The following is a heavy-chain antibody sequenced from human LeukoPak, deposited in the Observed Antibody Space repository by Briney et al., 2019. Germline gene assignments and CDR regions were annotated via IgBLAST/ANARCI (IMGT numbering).Heavy chain of an antibody. CDR3: ARNNGAFLVVTANPNYFDY. CDR1: GGSISSSSYY. CDR2: IYYSGST. D-gene: IGHD2-21*02. V-gene: IGHV4-39*01. Sequence: PSETLSLTCTVSGGSISSSSYYWGWIRQPPGKGLEWIGSIYYSGSTYYNPSLKSRVTISVDTSKNQFSLKLSSVTAADTAVYYCARNNGAFLVVTANPNYFDYWGQGTLVTVSS. J-gene: IGHJ4*02.